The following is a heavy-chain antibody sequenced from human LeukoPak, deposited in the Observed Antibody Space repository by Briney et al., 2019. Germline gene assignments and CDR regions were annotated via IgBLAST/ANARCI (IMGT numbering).Heavy chain of an antibody. Sequence: GGSLRLSCAASGFTVSSNYMSWVRQAPGKGLEWVSAISGSGGSTYYADSVKGRFTISRDNSKNTLYLQMNSLRAEDTAVYYCAKDGVIVVTGDFDYWGQGTLVTVSS. V-gene: IGHV3-23*01. J-gene: IGHJ4*02. CDR1: GFTVSSNY. CDR3: AKDGVIVVTGDFDY. CDR2: ISGSGGST. D-gene: IGHD5-12*01.